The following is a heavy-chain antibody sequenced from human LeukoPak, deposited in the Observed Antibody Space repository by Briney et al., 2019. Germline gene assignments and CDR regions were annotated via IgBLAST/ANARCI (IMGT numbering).Heavy chain of an antibody. V-gene: IGHV4-34*01. CDR2: INHSGIT. CDR3: AREADYYFDY. D-gene: IGHD6-25*01. J-gene: IGHJ4*02. Sequence: SETLSLTCAVYGGSFSGYYWSWIRQPPGKGLEWIGEINHSGITNYNPSLNSRVTISVDTSKNQFSLKLSCVTAADTAVYYCAREADYYFDYWGQGTLVTVSS. CDR1: GGSFSGYY.